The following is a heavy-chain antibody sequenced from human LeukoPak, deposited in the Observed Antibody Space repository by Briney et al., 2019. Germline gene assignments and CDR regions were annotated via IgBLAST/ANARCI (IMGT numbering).Heavy chain of an antibody. CDR2: ISSSGSTI. CDR1: GFTFSDYY. Sequence: GGSLRLSCAASGFTFSDYYMSWIRQAPGKGLEWVSYISSSGSTIYYADSVKGRFTISRDNAKNSMYLQMNSLRAEDTAVYYCARVRCSSTSCYGDNWFDPWGQGTLVTVSS. D-gene: IGHD2-2*01. V-gene: IGHV3-11*04. CDR3: ARVRCSSTSCYGDNWFDP. J-gene: IGHJ5*02.